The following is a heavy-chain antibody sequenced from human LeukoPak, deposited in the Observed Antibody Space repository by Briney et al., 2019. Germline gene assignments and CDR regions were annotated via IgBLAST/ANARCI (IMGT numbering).Heavy chain of an antibody. V-gene: IGHV1-2*06. Sequence: ASVKVSCRASGYTFTGYYMHWVRQAPGQGLEWMGRINPNSGGTNYAQKFQGRVTMTRDTSTSTVYMELSSLRSEDTAVYYCAGGGDNNWFDPWGQGTLVTVSS. D-gene: IGHD7-27*01. J-gene: IGHJ5*02. CDR3: AGGGDNNWFDP. CDR1: GYTFTGYY. CDR2: INPNSGGT.